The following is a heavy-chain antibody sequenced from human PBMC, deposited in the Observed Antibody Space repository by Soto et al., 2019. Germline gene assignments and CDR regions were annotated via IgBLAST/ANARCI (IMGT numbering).Heavy chain of an antibody. CDR2: IYYSGST. CDR1: GGSVSSGSYY. V-gene: IGHV4-61*01. CDR3: ASSIAVAAPFDY. Sequence: SLTCTVSGGSVSSGSYYWSWIRQPPGKGLEWIGYIYYSGSTNYNPSLKSRVIISVDTSKNQFSLKLSSVTAADTAVYYCASSIAVAAPFDYWGQGTLVTVSS. D-gene: IGHD6-19*01. J-gene: IGHJ4*02.